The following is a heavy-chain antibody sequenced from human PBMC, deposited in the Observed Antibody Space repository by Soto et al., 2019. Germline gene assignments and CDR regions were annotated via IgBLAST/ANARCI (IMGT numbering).Heavy chain of an antibody. CDR2: TNSAGSST. J-gene: IGHJ3*01. V-gene: IGHV3-74*02. D-gene: IGHD1-26*01. Sequence: EVQLVESGGGLVQPGVSLILSCAASGFTFSNDWKHWVRRAPGKGVVWGSRTNSAGSSTIYADSVKGRFNISRDNAKNLLYLEMNSEGTEDKAFACWARRGAVFDVWGQGTTVTVSS. CDR1: GFTFSNDW. CDR3: ARRGAVFDV.